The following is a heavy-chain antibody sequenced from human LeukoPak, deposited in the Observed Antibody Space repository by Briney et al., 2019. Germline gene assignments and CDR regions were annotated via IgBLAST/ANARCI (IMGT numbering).Heavy chain of an antibody. Sequence: GGSLRLSCAASGFTFSSYSMNWVRQAPGKGLEWVSSISSSSSYIYYADSVKGRFTISRDNAKNSLYLQMNSLRAEDTAVYSCARDRGDYVWGSYRPDAFDIWGQGTMVTVSS. D-gene: IGHD3-16*02. CDR2: ISSSSSYI. CDR3: ARDRGDYVWGSYRPDAFDI. CDR1: GFTFSSYS. J-gene: IGHJ3*02. V-gene: IGHV3-21*01.